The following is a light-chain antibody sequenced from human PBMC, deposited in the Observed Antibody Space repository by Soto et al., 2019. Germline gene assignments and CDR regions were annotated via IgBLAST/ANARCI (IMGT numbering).Light chain of an antibody. CDR1: PTVSNNY. CDR3: QQYAGPPTT. V-gene: IGKV3-20*01. Sequence: EIVLTQSPGTLSLSPVYRSTLSCRASPTVSNNYLAWCQQKPGQAPRVIMYGASGRATGIPDRFSGGGSGTDFTLTISRLEPEDFAVYFCQQYAGPPTTFGEGTQLEIK. CDR2: GAS. J-gene: IGKJ5*01.